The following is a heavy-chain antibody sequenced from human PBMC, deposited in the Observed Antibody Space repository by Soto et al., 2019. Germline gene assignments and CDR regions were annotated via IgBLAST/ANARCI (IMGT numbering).Heavy chain of an antibody. CDR3: ARGTGVHPGDYVDY. V-gene: IGHV1-2*04. CDR1: EYTFTGYY. CDR2: INPNRGGT. D-gene: IGHD2-8*02. Sequence: VQLVQSGAEVKKPGASVKVSCKASEYTFTGYYMHWVRQASGQGLEWMGWINPNRGGTNYAQKFQGWVPMTRDTSTSTAYMGLGRMRSDGTAVYYCARGTGVHPGDYVDYWGQGTLVTVSS. J-gene: IGHJ4*02.